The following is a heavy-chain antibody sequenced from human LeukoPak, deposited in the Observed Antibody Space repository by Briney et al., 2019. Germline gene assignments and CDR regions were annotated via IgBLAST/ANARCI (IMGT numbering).Heavy chain of an antibody. Sequence: GGSLRLSCAASGFTFRDYTMNWVRQAPGKGLEWVSSISSSSSYIYFADSLKGRFTISRDNAKNSVYLQMNSLRAEDTAVYYCARVRGIYSYGHPYYFDYWGQGTLVTVSS. CDR2: ISSSSSYI. CDR3: ARVRGIYSYGHPYYFDY. CDR1: GFTFRDYT. D-gene: IGHD5-18*01. V-gene: IGHV3-21*01. J-gene: IGHJ4*02.